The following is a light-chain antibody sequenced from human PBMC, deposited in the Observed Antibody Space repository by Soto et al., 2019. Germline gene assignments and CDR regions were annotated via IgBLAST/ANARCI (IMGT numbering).Light chain of an antibody. Sequence: EIVLTQSPGTLSLSPGERATLSCRASQSVSSSYLAWYQQKPGQAPRLLIYGASSRATGIPDRFSGSGSGTDFTLTISRLEPEDFAVYYCQHRSNWPRTFGQGTKLEIK. CDR1: QSVSSSY. V-gene: IGKV3D-20*02. J-gene: IGKJ2*01. CDR2: GAS. CDR3: QHRSNWPRT.